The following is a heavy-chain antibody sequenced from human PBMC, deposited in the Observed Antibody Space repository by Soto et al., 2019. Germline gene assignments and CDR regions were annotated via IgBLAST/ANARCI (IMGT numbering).Heavy chain of an antibody. J-gene: IGHJ4*02. Sequence: SVKVSCKASGFTFTSSAVQWVRQARGQRLEWIGWIVVGSGRTKNAQMFQGRVTLTRDTSAGTVDMELSSLTSDDTAVYYCARGPSCGGDCYLFDYWGQGSLVTVSS. CDR3: ARGPSCGGDCYLFDY. CDR2: IVVGSGRT. D-gene: IGHD2-21*02. CDR1: GFTFTSSA. V-gene: IGHV1-58*01.